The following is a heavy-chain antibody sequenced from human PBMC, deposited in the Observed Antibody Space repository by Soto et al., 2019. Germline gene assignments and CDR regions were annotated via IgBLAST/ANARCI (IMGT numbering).Heavy chain of an antibody. CDR3: VRGEAGYYYYGLDV. D-gene: IGHD2-21*01. J-gene: IGHJ6*02. CDR1: GYTFTDYY. CDR2: INPNNGGT. Sequence: GASVKVSCKSSGYTFTDYYIHWVRQAPGQGLEWMGWINPNNGGTKFAQNFQDWVILTSDTSINTVYMEMTRLRSDDTAVYFCVRGEAGYYYYGLDVWGQGTTVTVSS. V-gene: IGHV1-2*04.